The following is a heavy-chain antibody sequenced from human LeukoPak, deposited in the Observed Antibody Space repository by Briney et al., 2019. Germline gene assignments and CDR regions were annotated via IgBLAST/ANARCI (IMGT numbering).Heavy chain of an antibody. CDR3: AKRPIAVAGTGVDY. Sequence: GRSLRLSCAASGFTFDDYAMHWVRQAPGKGLEWVSGISWNSGSIGYADSVKGRFTISRDNAKNSLYLQMNSLRAEDTAVYYCAKRPIAVAGTGVDYWGQGTLVTVSS. CDR2: ISWNSGSI. D-gene: IGHD6-19*01. V-gene: IGHV3-9*01. CDR1: GFTFDDYA. J-gene: IGHJ4*02.